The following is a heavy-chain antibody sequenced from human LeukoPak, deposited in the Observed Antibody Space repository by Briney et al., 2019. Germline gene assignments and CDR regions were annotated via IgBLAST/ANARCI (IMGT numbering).Heavy chain of an antibody. CDR3: ARDPIGVVVTARSIDY. CDR2: ISAYNGNT. J-gene: IGHJ4*02. CDR1: GYTFTSYG. D-gene: IGHD2-21*02. V-gene: IGHV1-18*01. Sequence: ASVKVSCKASGYTFTSYGISWVRQAPGQGLEWMGWISAYNGNTSYAQKLQGRVTMTTDTSTSTAYMELRSLRSDDTAVYYCARDPIGVVVTARSIDYWGQGTLVTVSS.